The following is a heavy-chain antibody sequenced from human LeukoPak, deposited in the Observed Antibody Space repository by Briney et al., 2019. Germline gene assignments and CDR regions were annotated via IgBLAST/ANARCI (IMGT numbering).Heavy chain of an antibody. Sequence: PGGSLRLSCAASGFTFDDYGMSWVRQAPGKGLEWVSVMYSGGNTYYADSVKGRFTISRDKSKNTLYLQMNSLRAEDTAVYYCARGIGSTVFFDHWGQGTLVTVSS. CDR1: GFTFDDYG. J-gene: IGHJ4*02. CDR2: MYSGGNT. CDR3: ARGIGSTVFFDH. V-gene: IGHV3-53*01. D-gene: IGHD4-11*01.